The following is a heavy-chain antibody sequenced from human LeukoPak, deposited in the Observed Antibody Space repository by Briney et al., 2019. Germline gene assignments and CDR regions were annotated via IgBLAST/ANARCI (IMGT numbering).Heavy chain of an antibody. V-gene: IGHV3-21*01. J-gene: IGHJ3*02. CDR2: ISSSSNYR. CDR3: ARDFQRIMITFGGVTPPPDAFDI. Sequence: PGGSLRLSCAASGFSFSSSNMNWVRQAPGKGLEWVSSISSSSNYRYYADSVKGRFTISRDNAENSLYLQMNSLRAEDTAVYYCARDFQRIMITFGGVTPPPDAFDIWGQGTMVTVSS. CDR1: GFSFSSSN. D-gene: IGHD3-16*01.